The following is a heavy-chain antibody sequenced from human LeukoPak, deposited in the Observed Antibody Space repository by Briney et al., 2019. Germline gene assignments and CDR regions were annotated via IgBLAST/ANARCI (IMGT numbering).Heavy chain of an antibody. J-gene: IGHJ6*02. CDR2: IKQDGSEK. CDR1: GFTFSSYW. Sequence: GGSLRLSCVASGFTFSSYWMSWVRQAPGKGLEWVANIKQDGSEKYSVDSVKGRFTTSRDNAKNSLYLQMNSLGAEDTAVYYCARDLMVRGVMNYFYYYGMDVWGQGTPVTVSS. D-gene: IGHD3-10*01. V-gene: IGHV3-7*03. CDR3: ARDLMVRGVMNYFYYYGMDV.